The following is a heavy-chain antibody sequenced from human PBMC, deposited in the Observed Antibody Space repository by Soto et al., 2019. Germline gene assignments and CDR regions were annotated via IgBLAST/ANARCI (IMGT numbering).Heavy chain of an antibody. J-gene: IGHJ3*02. V-gene: IGHV3-30*18. CDR1: GFTFSSYG. Sequence: QVQLVESGGGVVQPGRSLRLSCAASGFTFSSYGMHWVRQAPGKGLEWVAVISYDGSNKYYADSVKGRFTSSRDNSKNTLYLQMNSLRAEDTAVYYCANDLGGAFDIWGQGTMVTVSS. CDR2: ISYDGSNK. D-gene: IGHD3-16*01. CDR3: ANDLGGAFDI.